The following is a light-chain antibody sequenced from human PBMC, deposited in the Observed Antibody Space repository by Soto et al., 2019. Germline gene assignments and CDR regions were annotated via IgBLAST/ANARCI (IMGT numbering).Light chain of an antibody. V-gene: IGKV1D-12*01. CDR3: QEAIDFPFT. CDR1: QGISTW. J-gene: IGKJ3*01. CDR2: AAS. Sequence: DIQMTQSPSSVSASVGDRVTISCRASQGISTWVAWYQQKPGKAPKVLIFAASHLQSGVPSRFSGSGSGTDFTLTISNLQPEDFATYYCQEAIDFPFTFGPGTIVDIK.